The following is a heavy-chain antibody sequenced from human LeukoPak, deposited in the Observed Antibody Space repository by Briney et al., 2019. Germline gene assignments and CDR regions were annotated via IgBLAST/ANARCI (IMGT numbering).Heavy chain of an antibody. CDR2: IYYSGST. CDR1: GGSISSGDYY. J-gene: IGHJ3*02. CDR3: ARGGGYCSSTSCYPNAFDI. V-gene: IGHV4-30-4*08. Sequence: SQTLSLTCTVSGGSISSGDYYWSWIRQPPGKGLEWIGYIYYSGSTYYNPSLKGRVTISVDTSKNQFSLKLSSVTAADTAVYYCARGGGYCSSTSCYPNAFDIWGQGTMVTVSS. D-gene: IGHD2-2*01.